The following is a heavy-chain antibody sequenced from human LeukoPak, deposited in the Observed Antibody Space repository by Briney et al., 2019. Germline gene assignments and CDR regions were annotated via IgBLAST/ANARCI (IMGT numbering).Heavy chain of an antibody. CDR1: GVSISRSFYY. J-gene: IGHJ4*02. Sequence: SETLCLTCSVSGVSISRSFYYWVWIPQHPGKGLEWIGAIYYTGSTDYNPSLQSRVTMSVDTSQNQFSLRLRSVTAADTAVYYCARQMNTVTADYWGQGTLVTVSS. CDR3: ARQMNTVTADY. V-gene: IGHV4-39*01. D-gene: IGHD4-17*01. CDR2: IYYTGST.